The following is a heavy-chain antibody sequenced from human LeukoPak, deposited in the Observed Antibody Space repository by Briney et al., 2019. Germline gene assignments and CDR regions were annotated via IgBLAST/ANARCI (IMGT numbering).Heavy chain of an antibody. J-gene: IGHJ4*02. Sequence: GASLKVSCKASGYTLTSYSISWVRQAPGQGLEWMGWISAYNGNANYAQKLQGRVTMTTDTSTSTAYMELRSLRSDDTDVYYCAMTSVAVGGTDLGYWGQGTLVTVSS. D-gene: IGHD6-19*01. CDR1: GYTLTSYS. CDR3: AMTSVAVGGTDLGY. CDR2: ISAYNGNA. V-gene: IGHV1-18*01.